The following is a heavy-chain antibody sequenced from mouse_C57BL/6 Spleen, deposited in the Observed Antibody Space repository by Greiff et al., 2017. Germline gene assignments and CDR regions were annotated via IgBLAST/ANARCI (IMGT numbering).Heavy chain of an antibody. D-gene: IGHD1-1*01. J-gene: IGHJ4*01. CDR1: GFSLTSYG. CDR3: AKNYGYARDD. V-gene: IGHV2-3*01. CDR2: IWGDGST. Sequence: QVQLQQPGPGLVAPSQSLSITCTVSGFSLTSYGVSWVRQPPGKGLEWLGVIWGDGSTNNHSALISRLCISKDNSTSQLFLKLNSLQTDDTATYYCAKNYGYARDDWGQGTSVTVSA.